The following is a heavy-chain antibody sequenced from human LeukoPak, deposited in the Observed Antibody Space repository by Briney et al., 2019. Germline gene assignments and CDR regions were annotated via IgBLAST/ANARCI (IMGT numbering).Heavy chain of an antibody. CDR1: GFTFSSYG. CDR2: ISGSGGST. Sequence: GGSLRLSCAASGFTFSSYGMHWVRQAPGKGLEWVSAISGSGGSTYYADSVKGRFTISRDNSKNTLYLQMNSLRAEDTAVYYCAKGLRVGATYFDYWGQGTLVTVSS. V-gene: IGHV3-23*01. D-gene: IGHD1-26*01. J-gene: IGHJ4*02. CDR3: AKGLRVGATYFDY.